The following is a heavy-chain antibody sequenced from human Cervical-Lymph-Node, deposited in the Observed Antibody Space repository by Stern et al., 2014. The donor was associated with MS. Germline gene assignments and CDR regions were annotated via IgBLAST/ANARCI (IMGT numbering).Heavy chain of an antibody. V-gene: IGHV1-8*01. Sequence: QMQLVQSGAEVKKPGASVKVSCKASGYTFTNYDINLVRQATGQGLEWMGWMNPKSGNTGFAQRFQGRVTMTRNTSMRTAYMEMRSLRSEDTAVYYCARARGIGGMDVWGQGTTVNVSS. J-gene: IGHJ6*02. CDR1: GYTFTNYD. D-gene: IGHD3-16*01. CDR3: ARARGIGGMDV. CDR2: MNPKSGNT.